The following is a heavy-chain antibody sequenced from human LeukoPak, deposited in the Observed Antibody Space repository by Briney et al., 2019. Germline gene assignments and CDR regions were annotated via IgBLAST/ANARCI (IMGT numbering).Heavy chain of an antibody. Sequence: PSETLSLTCAVYGGSFSGYYWSWIRQPPGKGLEWIGEINHSGSTNYNPSLKSRVTISVDTSKNQLSLKLSSVTAADTAVYYCARGSRYYSNYDYWGQGTLVTVSS. V-gene: IGHV4-34*01. J-gene: IGHJ4*02. CDR3: ARGSRYYSNYDY. CDR1: GGSFSGYY. CDR2: INHSGST. D-gene: IGHD4-11*01.